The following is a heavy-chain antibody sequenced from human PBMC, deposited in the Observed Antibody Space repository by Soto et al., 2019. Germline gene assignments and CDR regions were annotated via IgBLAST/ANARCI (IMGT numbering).Heavy chain of an antibody. CDR2: IIPIFGTA. J-gene: IGHJ6*02. V-gene: IGHV1-69*13. CDR1: GGTFSSYA. D-gene: IGHD6-6*01. Sequence: SIKVCWKASGGTFSSYAISWVRQAPGQGLEWTGGIIPIFGTANDTQKFQGRVTITADEATSTAYMELSSLRSEDTAVYYCARDTAVLPPTYYNYNWMDPSGQVTMVTVSS. CDR3: ARDTAVLPPTYYNYNWMDP.